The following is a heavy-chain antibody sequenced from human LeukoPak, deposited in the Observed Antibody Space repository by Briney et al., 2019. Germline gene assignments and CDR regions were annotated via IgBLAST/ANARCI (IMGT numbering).Heavy chain of an antibody. D-gene: IGHD1-26*01. CDR2: ISSRSDYI. CDR3: ARGHSGSYQSTDSLVI. CDR1: GFNYSSHI. V-gene: IGHV3-21*01. J-gene: IGHJ3*02. Sequence: GGPLKHSCAASGFNYSSHIVVWVRQAPGKGLEWVSSISSRSDYIYYADSLKGRFTVSRDNAKNSLYLQMNSLRAEDTAVYYCARGHSGSYQSTDSLVICGQGTVVTVSS.